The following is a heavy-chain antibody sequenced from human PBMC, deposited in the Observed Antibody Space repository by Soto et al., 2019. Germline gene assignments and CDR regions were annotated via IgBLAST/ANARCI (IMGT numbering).Heavy chain of an antibody. CDR3: ARVQYRSSTSCSAPFDY. J-gene: IGHJ4*02. D-gene: IGHD2-2*01. CDR2: IYYSGST. Sequence: QVQLQESGPGLVKPSQTLSLTCTVSGGSISSGGYYWSWIRQHPGKGLEWIGYIYYSGSTYYNPSLKTRVTISVDTSKNQFSLKLSSVTAADTAVYYCARVQYRSSTSCSAPFDYWGQGTLVTVSS. V-gene: IGHV4-31*03. CDR1: GGSISSGGYY.